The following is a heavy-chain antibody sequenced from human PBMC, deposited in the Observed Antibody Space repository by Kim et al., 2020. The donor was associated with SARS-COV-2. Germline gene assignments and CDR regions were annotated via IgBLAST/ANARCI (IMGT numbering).Heavy chain of an antibody. CDR2: IYYSGST. Sequence: SETLSLTCTVSGGSISSGGYYWSWIRQHPGKGLEWIGYIYYSGSTYYNPSLKSRVTISVDTTKNQFSLKLSSVTAADTAVYYCARARITMIVVVKYFDYWRQGTLLTVLS. CDR3: ARARITMIVVVKYFDY. J-gene: IGHJ4*02. CDR1: GGSISSGGYY. V-gene: IGHV4-31*03. D-gene: IGHD3-22*01.